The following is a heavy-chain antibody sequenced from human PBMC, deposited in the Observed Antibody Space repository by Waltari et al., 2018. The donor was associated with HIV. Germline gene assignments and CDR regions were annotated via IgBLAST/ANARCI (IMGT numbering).Heavy chain of an antibody. V-gene: IGHV3-7*04. D-gene: IGHD3-10*01. Sequence: EVQLVEAGGGLVQPGGSLRLSCAASGFTFSSYWISWVRQAPGKGMEWVANIRKEGSEKYYVDSVKGRFTSSRDNAEKSLYLQMNSLRAEDTAVYYCARGGFYGSGSKVNWGQGTLVTVSS. CDR3: ARGGFYGSGSKVN. CDR1: GFTFSSYW. CDR2: IRKEGSEK. J-gene: IGHJ4*02.